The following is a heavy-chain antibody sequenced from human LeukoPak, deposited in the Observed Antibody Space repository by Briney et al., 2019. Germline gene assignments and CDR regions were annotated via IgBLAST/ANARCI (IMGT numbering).Heavy chain of an antibody. D-gene: IGHD6-19*01. V-gene: IGHV1-69*05. CDR1: GGTFSSYA. CDR3: ATPRSLICSSGCGAFDI. Sequence: SVKVSCRASGGTFSSYAISWVRQAPGQGLEWMGRIIPIFGTANYAQKFQGRVTITTDESTSTAYMELSSLRSEDTAVYYCATPRSLICSSGCGAFDIWGQGTMVTVSS. J-gene: IGHJ3*02. CDR2: IIPIFGTA.